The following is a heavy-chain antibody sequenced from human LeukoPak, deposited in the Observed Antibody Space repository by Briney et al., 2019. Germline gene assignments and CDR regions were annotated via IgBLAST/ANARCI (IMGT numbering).Heavy chain of an antibody. V-gene: IGHV3-74*01. CDR2: ISPDGSTT. D-gene: IGHD3-3*01. J-gene: IGHJ4*02. CDR1: GFIINDYY. Sequence: GGSLRLSCAASGFIINDYYLSWIRQAPGKGLVWVSRISPDGSTTGHADSVKGRFTTSRDNAKNTLFLQMNSLRAEDTAVYYCTRDFDFSSAIWGQGTLVTVSS. CDR3: TRDFDFSSAI.